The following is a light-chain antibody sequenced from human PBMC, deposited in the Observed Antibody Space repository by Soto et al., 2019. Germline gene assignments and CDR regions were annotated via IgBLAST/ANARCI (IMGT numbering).Light chain of an antibody. CDR2: EVS. CDR1: SSGAGGYNY. CDR3: LSYADTAYV. Sequence: QSALTQPPSASGSPGQSVTISCAGTSSGAGGYNYVSWYQQYPGKVPKLMIYEVSERPSGVADRFSGSKSGNTAFLTVSGLQAEVEAHYYCLSYADTAYVFGTGTKGTVL. J-gene: IGLJ1*01. V-gene: IGLV2-8*01.